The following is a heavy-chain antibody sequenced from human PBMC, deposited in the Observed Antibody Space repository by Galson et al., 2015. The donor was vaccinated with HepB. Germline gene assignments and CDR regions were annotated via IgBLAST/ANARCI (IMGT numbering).Heavy chain of an antibody. D-gene: IGHD1-26*01. CDR3: ATLAGGSYRNAHFDY. J-gene: IGHJ4*02. CDR1: GYTLTELS. V-gene: IGHV1-24*01. Sequence: SVKVSCKVSGYTLTELSMHWVRQAPGKGLEWMGGFDPEDGETIYAQKFQGRVTMTEDTSTDTAYMELSSLRSEDTAVYYCATLAGGSYRNAHFDYWGQGTLVTVSS. CDR2: FDPEDGET.